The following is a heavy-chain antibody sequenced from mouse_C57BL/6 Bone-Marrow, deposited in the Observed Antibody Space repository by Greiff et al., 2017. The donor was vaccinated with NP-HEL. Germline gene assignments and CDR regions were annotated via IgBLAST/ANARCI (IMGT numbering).Heavy chain of an antibody. CDR1: GYTFTSYW. V-gene: IGHV1-64*01. CDR3: ARDHYGWFAY. J-gene: IGHJ3*01. Sequence: QVHVKQPGAELVKPGASVKLSCKASGYTFTSYWMHWVKQRPGQGLEWIGMIHPNSGSTNYNEKFKSKATLTVDKSSSTAYMQLSSLTSEDSAVYYCARDHYGWFAYWGQGTLVTVSA. CDR2: IHPNSGST. D-gene: IGHD1-2*01.